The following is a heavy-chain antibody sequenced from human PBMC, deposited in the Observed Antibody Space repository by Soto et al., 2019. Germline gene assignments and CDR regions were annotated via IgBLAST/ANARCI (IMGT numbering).Heavy chain of an antibody. V-gene: IGHV1-46*01. D-gene: IGHD6-13*01. Sequence: ASVKVSCKASVYTSTSYYMHWVRQAPGQGLEWMGIINPSGGSTSYAQKFQGQVTISADKSISTAYLQWSSLKASDTAMYYCARHIQQQLVRSYYYYGMDVWGQGTTVTVSS. CDR3: ARHIQQQLVRSYYYYGMDV. J-gene: IGHJ6*02. CDR2: INPSGGST. CDR1: VYTSTSYY.